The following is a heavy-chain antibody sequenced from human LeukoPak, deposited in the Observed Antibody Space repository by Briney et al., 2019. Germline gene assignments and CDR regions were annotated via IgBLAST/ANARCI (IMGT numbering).Heavy chain of an antibody. D-gene: IGHD3-10*01. Sequence: GRSLRLSCTASGFTFGDYAMSWVRQAPGKGLEWVGFIRSKAYGGTTEYAASVKGRFTISRDDSKSIAYLQMNSLKTEDTAVYYRTRMGIVLLWFGECDYWGQGTLVTVSS. V-gene: IGHV3-49*04. CDR1: GFTFGDYA. CDR2: IRSKAYGGTT. CDR3: TRMGIVLLWFGECDY. J-gene: IGHJ4*02.